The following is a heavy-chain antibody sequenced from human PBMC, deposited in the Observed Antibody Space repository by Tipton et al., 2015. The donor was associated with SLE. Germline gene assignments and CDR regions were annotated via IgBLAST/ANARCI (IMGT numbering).Heavy chain of an antibody. J-gene: IGHJ4*02. CDR3: ARRGRGVDFGSFY. Sequence: TLSLTCTVYNGSISGYYWSWSRQSPEKGLGWIGESNHSGTTNSNPSLKSRVTISVDTSQHQFSLKLDSVTAADTAVYFCARRGRGVDFGSFYWGRGTLVTVSS. CDR1: NGSISGYY. CDR2: SNHSGTT. V-gene: IGHV4-34*01. D-gene: IGHD6-13*01.